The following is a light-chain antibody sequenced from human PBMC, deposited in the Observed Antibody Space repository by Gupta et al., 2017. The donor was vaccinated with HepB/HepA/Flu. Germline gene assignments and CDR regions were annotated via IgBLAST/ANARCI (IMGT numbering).Light chain of an antibody. Sequence: EIGMTQSPATLSLYPGESATLSCRASPSVSSNLAWYHQKPGQSPRLLIYGASTRATGIPARFSGSGSGSDFTLNISSLQSEDVAVYYCQQDTHWPFTFGRGTKVEIK. CDR3: QQDTHWPFT. CDR1: PSVSSN. V-gene: IGKV3-15*01. J-gene: IGKJ4*01. CDR2: GAS.